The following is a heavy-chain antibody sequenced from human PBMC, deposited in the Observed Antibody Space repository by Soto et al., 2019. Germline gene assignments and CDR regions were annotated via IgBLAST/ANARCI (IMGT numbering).Heavy chain of an antibody. V-gene: IGHV1-18*04. CDR2: INAYNGNT. CDR1: GYTFTGYY. J-gene: IGHJ4*02. CDR3: ARDKDGIVVVVAADFDY. D-gene: IGHD2-15*01. Sequence: ASVKVSCKASGYTFTGYYMHWVRQAPGQGLEWMGWINAYNGNTNYAQKLQGRVTMTTDTSTSTAYMELRRLRSDDTAVYYCARDKDGIVVVVAADFDYWGQGTLVTVSS.